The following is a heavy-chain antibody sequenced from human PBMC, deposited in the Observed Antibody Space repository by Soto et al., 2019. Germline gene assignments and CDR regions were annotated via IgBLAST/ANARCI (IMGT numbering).Heavy chain of an antibody. J-gene: IGHJ4*02. CDR1: GGSISSYY. CDR3: ARVGPSYNVED. CDR2: IYYSGST. V-gene: IGHV4-59*01. Sequence: SETLSLTCTVSGGSISSYYWSWIRQPPGKGLEWIGYIYYSGSTNYNPSLKSRVTISIDTSKNQFSLKLSSVTAADTAVYYCARVGPSYNVEDWGKGTRVTVS. D-gene: IGHD1-1*01.